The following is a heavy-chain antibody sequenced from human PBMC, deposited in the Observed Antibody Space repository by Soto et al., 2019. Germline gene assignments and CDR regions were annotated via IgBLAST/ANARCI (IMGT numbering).Heavy chain of an antibody. CDR3: AKSMIGYCSGGSCYPSAFDI. V-gene: IGHV3-23*01. J-gene: IGHJ3*02. CDR1: GFTFSSYA. CDR2: ISGSGGST. Sequence: GGSLRLSCAASGFTFSSYAMSWVRQAPGKGLEWVSAISGSGGSTYYADSVKGRFTISRDNSKNTLYLQMNSLRAEDTAVYYCAKSMIGYCSGGSCYPSAFDIWGQGTMVTVSS. D-gene: IGHD2-15*01.